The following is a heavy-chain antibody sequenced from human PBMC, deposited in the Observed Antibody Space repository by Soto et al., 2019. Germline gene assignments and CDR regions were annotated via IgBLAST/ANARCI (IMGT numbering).Heavy chain of an antibody. CDR2: INAGKGNT. V-gene: IGHV1-3*01. CDR3: ARDDYHDASTHFDY. J-gene: IGHJ4*02. CDR1: GYTFTNYA. D-gene: IGHD4-17*01. Sequence: QVQLVQSGAEVKKPGASVKVSCKASGYTFTNYAMHWVRQAPGQRLEWMGWINAGKGNTKYSQKFQGRVTITRDTYASTAYMELSSLRSEDTAVYYCARDDYHDASTHFDYWGQGTLVTVSS.